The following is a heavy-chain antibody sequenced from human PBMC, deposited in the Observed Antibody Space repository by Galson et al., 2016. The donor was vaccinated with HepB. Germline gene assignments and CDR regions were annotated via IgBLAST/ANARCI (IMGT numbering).Heavy chain of an antibody. V-gene: IGHV3-23*01. D-gene: IGHD4/OR15-4a*01. CDR3: ARDDYSGGRGSPDY. CDR2: INNGAATT. CDR1: GFFFSGRA. J-gene: IGHJ4*02. Sequence: SLRLSCAASGFFFSGRAMSWVRQAPGKGLEWVSGINNGAATTGYAASVKGRFTISRDNSKNTLYLQMNSLGTEDTAVYYCARDDYSGGRGSPDYWGQGTLVTVSS.